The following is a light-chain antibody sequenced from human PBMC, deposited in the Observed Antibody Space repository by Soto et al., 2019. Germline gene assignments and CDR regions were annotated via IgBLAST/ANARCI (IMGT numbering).Light chain of an antibody. V-gene: IGLV2-14*01. J-gene: IGLJ1*01. Sequence: QSALAQPASVSGSPGQPITISCTGTSSDVGGYNYVSWYQQSPGKSPKLMIYDVSNRPSGVSNRFSGSKSGNTASLTISGLLAEDEADDYCSSYTSSSTFYVFGTGTKVTVL. CDR3: SSYTSSSTFYV. CDR1: SSDVGGYNY. CDR2: DVS.